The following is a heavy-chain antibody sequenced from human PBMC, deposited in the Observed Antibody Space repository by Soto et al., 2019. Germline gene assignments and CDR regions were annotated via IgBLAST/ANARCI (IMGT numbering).Heavy chain of an antibody. Sequence: ASVKVSCKASGYTFTSYAMHWVRQAPGQRLEWMGWINAGNGHTKYSQKFQGRVTITRDTSTSTAYMELRSLRSDDTAVYYCARDSGLAGDDAFDIWGQGTMVTVSS. CDR3: ARDSGLAGDDAFDI. V-gene: IGHV1-3*01. D-gene: IGHD3-10*01. CDR1: GYTFTSYA. CDR2: INAGNGHT. J-gene: IGHJ3*02.